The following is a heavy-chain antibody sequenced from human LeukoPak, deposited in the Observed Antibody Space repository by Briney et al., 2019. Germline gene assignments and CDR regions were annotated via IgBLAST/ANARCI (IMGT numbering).Heavy chain of an antibody. D-gene: IGHD3-3*01. J-gene: IGHJ6*03. Sequence: GGSLRLSCAASGFTFSDYYMSWIRQAPGKGLEWVSYISSSGSTIYYADSVKGRFTISRDNAKNSLYLQMNSLRAEDTAVYYCARVGADFCSGSLDYYYYMDVWGKGTTVTVSS. CDR3: ARVGADFCSGSLDYYYYMDV. V-gene: IGHV3-11*01. CDR1: GFTFSDYY. CDR2: ISSSGSTI.